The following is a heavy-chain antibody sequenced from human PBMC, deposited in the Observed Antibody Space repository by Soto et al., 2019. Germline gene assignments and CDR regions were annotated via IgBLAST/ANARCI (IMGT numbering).Heavy chain of an antibody. CDR3: AKDSAAKRDRSFCDASEM. V-gene: IGHV3-23*01. D-gene: IGHD1-26*01. J-gene: IGHJ3*02. Sequence: EVQLLESGGGLLQPGGSLRLSCAASGFTFDICAVSWLRQAPGKGLEWVSAIGCDGNDPNYADSVKGRFTMSRDNSKNTLDRQMDSLRAEDTAVYYCAKDSAAKRDRSFCDASEMWCQRTMVTGSS. CDR2: IGCDGNDP. CDR1: GFTFDICA.